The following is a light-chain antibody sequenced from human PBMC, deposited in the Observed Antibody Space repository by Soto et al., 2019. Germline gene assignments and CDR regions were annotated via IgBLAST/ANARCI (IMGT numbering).Light chain of an antibody. CDR2: DGS. Sequence: IQLTQSPSSLSASVGDRVTITCRASQSISSRLAWYQQKPGKAPKFLIYDGSSLESGVPSRFSGSGSGTEFSLTISSLQPDDSATYYCQQYSSYNTFGQGTRLEIK. V-gene: IGKV1-5*01. J-gene: IGKJ5*01. CDR3: QQYSSYNT. CDR1: QSISSR.